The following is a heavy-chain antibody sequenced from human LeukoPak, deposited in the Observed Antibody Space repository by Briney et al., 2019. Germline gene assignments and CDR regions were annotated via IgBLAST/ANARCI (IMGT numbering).Heavy chain of an antibody. CDR3: ARTYYGSGSYSSNYYYYGMDV. CDR2: INHSGST. V-gene: IGHV4-34*01. Sequence: SETLSLTCAVYGGSFSGYYWSWLRQPPGKGLEWIGEINHSGSTNYNPSLKSRVTISVDTSKNQFSLKLSSVTAADTAVYYCARTYYGSGSYSSNYYYYGMDVWGKGTTVTVSP. D-gene: IGHD3-10*01. J-gene: IGHJ6*04. CDR1: GGSFSGYY.